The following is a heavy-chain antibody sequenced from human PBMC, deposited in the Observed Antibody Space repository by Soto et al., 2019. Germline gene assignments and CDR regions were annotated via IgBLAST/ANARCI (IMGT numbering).Heavy chain of an antibody. CDR2: VYYSGST. V-gene: IGHV4-59*08. Sequence: PSETLSLTCTVSGGSISSYYWSWIRQPPGKGLEWIGYVYYSGSTNYNPSLKSRVTISVDTSKNQFSLKLSSVTAADTAVFYCARHETYYYGSGSYRNFDYWGQGTLVTVSS. D-gene: IGHD3-10*01. CDR3: ARHETYYYGSGSYRNFDY. CDR1: GGSISSYY. J-gene: IGHJ4*02.